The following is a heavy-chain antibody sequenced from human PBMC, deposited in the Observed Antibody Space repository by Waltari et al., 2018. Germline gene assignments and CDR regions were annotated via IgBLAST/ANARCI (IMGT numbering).Heavy chain of an antibody. CDR1: GGSFSGYY. D-gene: IGHD2-15*01. CDR2: INHSGST. V-gene: IGHV4-34*01. Sequence: QVQLQQWGAGLLKPSETLSLTCAVYGGSFSGYYWSWIRQPPGKGLEWIGEINHSGSTNYNPSLNRRVTRSVDTSKNQFSLKLSSVTAADTAVYYCARGTSVVVVAATPRRVWFDPWGQGTLVTVSS. CDR3: ARGTSVVVVAATPRRVWFDP. J-gene: IGHJ5*02.